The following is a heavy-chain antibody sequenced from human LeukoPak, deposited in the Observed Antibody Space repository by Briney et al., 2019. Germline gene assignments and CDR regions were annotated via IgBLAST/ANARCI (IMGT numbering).Heavy chain of an antibody. CDR3: AKGMWETTVTPDVFDY. V-gene: IGHV3-23*01. CDR2: ISGSGGST. Sequence: KTGGSLRLSCAASGFTFSSYAMSWVRQAPGKGLEWVSAISGSGGSTYYADSVKGRFTISRDNSKNTLYLQMNSLRAEDTAVYYCAKGMWETTVTPDVFDYWGQGTLVTVSS. CDR1: GFTFSSYA. J-gene: IGHJ4*02. D-gene: IGHD4-17*01.